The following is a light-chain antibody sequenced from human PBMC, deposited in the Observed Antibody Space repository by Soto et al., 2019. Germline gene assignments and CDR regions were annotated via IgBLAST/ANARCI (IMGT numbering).Light chain of an antibody. Sequence: EVVLTQSPNTLSLSPGERATLSCWASQSLRSSYLAWYQRKPGQAPRLLMFGASKRATGIPDRFNGSGSGKDFILTISKLEPEHVAMYYCQQHGTSPYTFGQGTVLEIK. V-gene: IGKV3-20*01. CDR1: QSLRSSY. CDR3: QQHGTSPYT. J-gene: IGKJ2*01. CDR2: GAS.